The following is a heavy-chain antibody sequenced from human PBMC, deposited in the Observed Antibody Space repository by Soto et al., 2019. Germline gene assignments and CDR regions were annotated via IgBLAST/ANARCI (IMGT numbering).Heavy chain of an antibody. Sequence: GWSMRLSCASSVFTLTRYSMNWVRQAPGKGLEWVASISSTTNYIYYGESLKGRLTISRDNAKNSMYLQMNTLRAEDTAVYYCARESEDLSSNLDYWGQGTLVTVSS. V-gene: IGHV3-21*06. CDR3: ARESEDLSSNLDY. J-gene: IGHJ4*02. CDR1: VFTLTRYS. CDR2: ISSTTNYI.